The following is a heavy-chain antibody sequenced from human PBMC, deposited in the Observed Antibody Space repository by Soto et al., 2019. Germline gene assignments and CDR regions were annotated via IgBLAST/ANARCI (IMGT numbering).Heavy chain of an antibody. Sequence: QVQLVQSGSELKKPGASVKVSCRASGYTFTNYAMNWVRQAPGQGLEWMGWINTNTGNPTYAQGFTGRFVLSLDTSVSSAYLEIYNLKPEDSAVYYCARDAGGCSGDDGYNWFDPWGQGTLVTVSS. CDR1: GYTFTNYA. V-gene: IGHV7-4-1*01. J-gene: IGHJ5*02. CDR3: ARDAGGCSGDDGYNWFDP. D-gene: IGHD2-15*01. CDR2: INTNTGNP.